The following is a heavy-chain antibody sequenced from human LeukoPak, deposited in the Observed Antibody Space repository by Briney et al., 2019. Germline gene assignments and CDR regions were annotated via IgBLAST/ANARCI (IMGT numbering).Heavy chain of an antibody. J-gene: IGHJ6*03. CDR2: MNPSSGNS. CDR1: GYTFSSYD. Sequence: ASVKVSCKASGYTFSSYDINWVRQATGQGLEWMAWMNPSSGNSGYAQKFQGRVTMTRDTSTSTVYMELISLRSEDTAVYYCARGYGVVPAAVDYYYYYMDVWGKGTTVTVSS. CDR3: ARGYGVVPAAVDYYYYYMDV. D-gene: IGHD2-2*01. V-gene: IGHV1-8*01.